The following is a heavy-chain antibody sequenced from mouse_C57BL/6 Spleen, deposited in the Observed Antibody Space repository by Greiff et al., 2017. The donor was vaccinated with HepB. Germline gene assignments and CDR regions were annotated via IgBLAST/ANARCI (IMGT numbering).Heavy chain of an antibody. V-gene: IGHV2-2*01. J-gene: IGHJ3*01. Sequence: VQLVESGPGLVQPSQSLSITCTVSGFSLTSYGVHWVRQSPGKGLEWLGVIWSGGSTDYNAAFISRLSISKDNSRSQVFFKMNSLQADDTAIYYCARNGYDYASWFAYWGQGTLVTVSA. CDR3: ARNGYDYASWFAY. D-gene: IGHD2-4*01. CDR2: IWSGGST. CDR1: GFSLTSYG.